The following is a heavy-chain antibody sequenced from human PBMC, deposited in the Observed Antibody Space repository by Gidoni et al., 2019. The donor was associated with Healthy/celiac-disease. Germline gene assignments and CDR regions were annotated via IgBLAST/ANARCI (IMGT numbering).Heavy chain of an antibody. CDR2: ISSSSSTI. V-gene: IGHV3-48*02. CDR1: GFTFSSYS. Sequence: EVQLVESGGGLVQPGGCLRPPCSASGFTFSSYSKNWVRQAPGKGLEWVSYISSSSSTIYYADSVKGRFTISRDNAKNSLYLQMNSLRDEDTAVYYCARDSFWELIFDYWGQGTLVTVSS. J-gene: IGHJ4*02. D-gene: IGHD1-26*01. CDR3: ARDSFWELIFDY.